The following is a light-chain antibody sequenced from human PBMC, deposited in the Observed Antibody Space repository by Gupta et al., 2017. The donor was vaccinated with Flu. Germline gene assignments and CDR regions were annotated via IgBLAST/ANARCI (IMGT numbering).Light chain of an antibody. Sequence: SGELTQPPSVSVSPGQTARITCSGDAFPRQYASWYQQRPGQAPILLLYKGSQRPSGIPERFSGSSSGSTVTLTINGVQAEDEADYYCQATVNVDGWVFGGGTKLTVL. V-gene: IGLV3-25*03. CDR1: AFPRQY. J-gene: IGLJ3*02. CDR2: KGS. CDR3: QATVNVDGWV.